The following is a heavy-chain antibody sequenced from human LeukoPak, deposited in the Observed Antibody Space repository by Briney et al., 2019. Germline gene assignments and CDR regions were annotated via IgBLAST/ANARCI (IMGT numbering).Heavy chain of an antibody. CDR2: IYYSGST. CDR3: ARHSGRSGNYGYHFDY. V-gene: IGHV4-39*01. Sequence: PSETLSLTCTVSGGSISSTSYYWGWIRQPPGKGLEWIGSIYYSGSTYYDPSLKSRVTTFVDTSNNQFSLKLSSVTAADTAVYYCARHSGRSGNYGYHFDYWGQGTLVTVSS. CDR1: GGSISSTSYY. J-gene: IGHJ4*02. D-gene: IGHD1-26*01.